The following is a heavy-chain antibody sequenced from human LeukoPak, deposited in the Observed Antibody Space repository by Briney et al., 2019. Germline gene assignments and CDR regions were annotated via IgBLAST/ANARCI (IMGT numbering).Heavy chain of an antibody. D-gene: IGHD3-9*01. V-gene: IGHV1-18*01. CDR1: GYTFTSYV. CDR3: ARDSLLPLLRYFSFDP. Sequence: SGKVSCKASGYTFTSYVISWVRQAPGQGLEWMGWISAYNGNTNYAQKLQGRITMTTDTSTSTAYMELRSLRSDDTAVYYCARDSLLPLLRYFSFDPWGQGTLVTVSS. J-gene: IGHJ5*02. CDR2: ISAYNGNT.